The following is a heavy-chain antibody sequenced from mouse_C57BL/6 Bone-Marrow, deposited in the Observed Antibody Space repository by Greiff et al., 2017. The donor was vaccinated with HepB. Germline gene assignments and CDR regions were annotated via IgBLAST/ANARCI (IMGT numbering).Heavy chain of an antibody. D-gene: IGHD2-4*01. CDR1: GYTFTDYY. CDR3: ARGAYYDYDAYAMDY. J-gene: IGHJ4*01. Sequence: EVKVVESGPELVKPGASVKISCKASGYTFTDYYMNWVKQSHGKSLEWIGDINPNNGGTSYNQKFKGKATLTVDKSSSTAYMELRSLTSEDSAVYYCARGAYYDYDAYAMDYWGQGTSVTVSS. CDR2: INPNNGGT. V-gene: IGHV1-26*01.